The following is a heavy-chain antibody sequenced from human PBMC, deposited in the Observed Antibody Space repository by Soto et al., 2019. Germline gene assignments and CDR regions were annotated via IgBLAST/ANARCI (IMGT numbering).Heavy chain of an antibody. CDR1: GFTFGDYA. D-gene: IGHD3-10*01. Sequence: PGGSLRLSCTASGFTFGDYAMSWFRQAPGKGLEWVGFIRSKAYGGTTEYAASVKGRFTISRDDSKSIAYLQMNSLKTEDTAVYYCTREYYYGSGSSLRFDPWGQGTLVTVSS. J-gene: IGHJ5*02. CDR2: IRSKAYGGTT. V-gene: IGHV3-49*03. CDR3: TREYYYGSGSSLRFDP.